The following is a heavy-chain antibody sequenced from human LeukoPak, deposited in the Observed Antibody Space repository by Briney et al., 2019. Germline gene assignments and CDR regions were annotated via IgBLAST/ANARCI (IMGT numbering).Heavy chain of an antibody. CDR3: ARQTFNYYDSTGYYSSYYFDY. Sequence: GESLKISCKGFGYSFTSYWIGWVRQLPAKGLEWMGIIYPSDSVTRYSPSFQGQVTISADKSISTAYLQWSSLKASDTAMYYCARQTFNYYDSTGYYSSYYFDYWGQETRVTVSS. V-gene: IGHV5-51*01. D-gene: IGHD3-22*01. CDR1: GYSFTSYW. J-gene: IGHJ4*02. CDR2: IYPSDSVT.